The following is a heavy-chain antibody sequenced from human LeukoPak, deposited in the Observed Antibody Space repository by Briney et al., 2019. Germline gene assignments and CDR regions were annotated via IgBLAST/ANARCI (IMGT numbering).Heavy chain of an antibody. CDR3: ARERGRIQLWLQYY. CDR1: GYTFTGYY. Sequence: ASLKVSCKASGYTFTGYYMHWLRQDAGQELEWMGWINPNSGGTNYAQKVQGRVTMTRDTSISTAYMELSRLRSDDTAVYYCARERGRIQLWLQYYWGQGTLVTVSS. D-gene: IGHD5-18*01. V-gene: IGHV1-2*02. J-gene: IGHJ4*02. CDR2: INPNSGGT.